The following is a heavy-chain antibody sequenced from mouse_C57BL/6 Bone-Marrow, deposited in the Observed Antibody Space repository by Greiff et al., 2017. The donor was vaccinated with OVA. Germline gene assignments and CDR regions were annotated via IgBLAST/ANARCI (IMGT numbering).Heavy chain of an antibody. D-gene: IGHD2-3*01. CDR3: AREGDGYYGWFAY. CDR1: GYTFTSYT. Sequence: QVQLQQSGAELARPGASVKMSCKASGYTFTSYTMHWVKPRPGQGLEWIGYINPSSGYTKYNQKFKDKATLTADKSSSTAYMQLSSLTSEDAAVYYCAREGDGYYGWFAYWGQGTLVTVSA. CDR2: INPSSGYT. V-gene: IGHV1-4*01. J-gene: IGHJ3*01.